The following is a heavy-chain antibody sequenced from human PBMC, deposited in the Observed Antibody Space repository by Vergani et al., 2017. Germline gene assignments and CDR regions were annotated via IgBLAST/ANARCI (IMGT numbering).Heavy chain of an antibody. CDR1: GFTFSNAW. CDR3: AKDRSGDYYDSSGYPNWVDP. J-gene: IGHJ5*02. CDR2: ISGSGGST. D-gene: IGHD3-22*01. Sequence: EVQLVESGGGLVQPGGSLRLSCAASGFTFSNAWMSWVRQAPGKGLEWVSAISGSGGSTYYADSVKGRFTISRDNSKNTLYLQMNSLRAEDTAVYYCAKDRSGDYYDSSGYPNWVDPWGQGTLVTVSS. V-gene: IGHV3-23*04.